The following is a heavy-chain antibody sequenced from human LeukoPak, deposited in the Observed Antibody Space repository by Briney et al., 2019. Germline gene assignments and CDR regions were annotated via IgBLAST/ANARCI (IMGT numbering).Heavy chain of an antibody. J-gene: IGHJ6*03. CDR2: ISSSSSYT. CDR1: GFTFSSYS. D-gene: IGHD2/OR15-2a*01. CDR3: ARGALDSTGYYYYYYMDV. V-gene: IGHV3-21*01. Sequence: GGSLRLSCAASGFTFSSYSMNWVRQAPGKGLEWVSSISSSSSYTYYADSVKGRFTISRDNAKNSLYLQMNSLRAEDTAVYYCARGALDSTGYYYYYYMDVWGKGTTVTVSS.